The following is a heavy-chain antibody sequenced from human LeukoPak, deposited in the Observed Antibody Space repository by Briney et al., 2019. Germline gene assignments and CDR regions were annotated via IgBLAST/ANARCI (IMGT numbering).Heavy chain of an antibody. D-gene: IGHD2-2*02. CDR3: ARLGYCSSTSCYTGWFDP. CDR2: IYYSGST. Sequence: PSETLSLTCTVSGGSISSGDYYWSWIRQPPGKGLEWIGYIYYSGSTYHNPSLKSRVTISVDTSKNQFSLKLSSVTAADTAVYYCARLGYCSSTSCYTGWFDPWGQGTLVTVSS. V-gene: IGHV4-30-4*01. J-gene: IGHJ5*02. CDR1: GGSISSGDYY.